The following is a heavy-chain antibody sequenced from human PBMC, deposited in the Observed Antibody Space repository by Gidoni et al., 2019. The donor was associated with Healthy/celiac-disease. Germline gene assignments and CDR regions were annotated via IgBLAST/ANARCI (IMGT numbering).Heavy chain of an antibody. J-gene: IGHJ1*01. CDR2: RWYDGSKK. CDR3: ARDLDDYGGSEYFQH. CDR1: GFTFSSYG. V-gene: IGHV3-33*01. D-gene: IGHD4-17*01. Sequence: QVQLVASGGGVVQPGRSLRLSCAASGFTFSSYGMHLIRQAPGKGLGWVAVRWYDGSKKYYADSGKGRFNISRDNSKNTLYLQMNRLRAEDTAVYYCARDLDDYGGSEYFQHWGQGTLVTVSS.